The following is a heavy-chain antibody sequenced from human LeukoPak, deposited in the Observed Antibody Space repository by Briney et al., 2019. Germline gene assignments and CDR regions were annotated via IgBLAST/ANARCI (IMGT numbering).Heavy chain of an antibody. D-gene: IGHD5-18*01. Sequence: PSETLSLTCTVSGGSISSYYWSWIRQPPGKGLEWIGYIYYSGSTYYNPSLKSRVTISVDTSKNQFSLKLSSVTAADTAVYYCAREVYSYGYGDYFDYWDQGTLVTVSS. CDR2: IYYSGST. V-gene: IGHV4-59*12. CDR3: AREVYSYGYGDYFDY. J-gene: IGHJ4*02. CDR1: GGSISSYY.